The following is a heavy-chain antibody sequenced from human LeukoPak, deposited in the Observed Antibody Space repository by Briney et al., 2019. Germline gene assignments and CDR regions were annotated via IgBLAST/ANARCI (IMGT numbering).Heavy chain of an antibody. CDR2: TYYRSKWYS. CDR1: GDSVSSTNGA. Sequence: SQTLSLTCAISGDSVSSTNGAWNWVRQSPSRGLEWLGRTYYRSKWYSDYAVPIQGRISINPDTSKNQFTLHLFSVTPDDTAVYYRARDVATTGWYTFDYWGQGTRVTVSS. D-gene: IGHD6-19*01. V-gene: IGHV6-1*01. J-gene: IGHJ4*02. CDR3: ARDVATTGWYTFDY.